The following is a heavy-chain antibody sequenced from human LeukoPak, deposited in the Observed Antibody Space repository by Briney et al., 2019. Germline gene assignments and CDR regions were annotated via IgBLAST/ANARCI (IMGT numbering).Heavy chain of an antibody. CDR3: ARVRSSSWYRDAFDI. J-gene: IGHJ3*02. Sequence: PGGSLRLSCAASGFTFDDYGMSWVRQAPGKGLEWVSGINWNGSGAGYADSVKGRFTISRDNAKNSLFLQMSSLRAEDTALYYCARVRSSSWYRDAFDIWGQGTMVTVSS. V-gene: IGHV3-20*04. D-gene: IGHD6-13*01. CDR2: INWNGSGA. CDR1: GFTFDDYG.